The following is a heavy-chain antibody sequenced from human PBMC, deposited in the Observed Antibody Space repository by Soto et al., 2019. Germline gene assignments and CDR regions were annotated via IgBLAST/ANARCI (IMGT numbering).Heavy chain of an antibody. V-gene: IGHV1-69*01. CDR2: IIPIFGTA. CDR1: GGTFSSYA. D-gene: IGHD6-19*01. CDR3: AREGRGSSGWSTGFDY. J-gene: IGHJ4*02. Sequence: QVQLVQSGAEVKKPGSSVKVSCKASGGTFSSYAISWVRQAPGQGLEWMGGIIPIFGTANYAQKFQGRVTITADESTSTAYMELSGLRSEDTAVYYCAREGRGSSGWSTGFDYWGQGTLVTVSS.